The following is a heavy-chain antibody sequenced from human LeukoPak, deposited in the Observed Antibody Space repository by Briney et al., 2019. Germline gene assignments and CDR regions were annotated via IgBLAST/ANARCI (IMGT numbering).Heavy chain of an antibody. CDR1: GYTFTSYY. CDR3: ARDRGAMVRGVTFDY. Sequence: GASVKVSCKASGYTFTSYYMHWVRQAPGQGLEWMGIINPSGGSTSYAQKFQGRVTMTRDTSTSTVYMELSSLRSEDTAVYYCARDRGAMVRGVTFDYWGQGTLVTVSS. V-gene: IGHV1-46*01. CDR2: INPSGGST. J-gene: IGHJ4*02. D-gene: IGHD3-10*01.